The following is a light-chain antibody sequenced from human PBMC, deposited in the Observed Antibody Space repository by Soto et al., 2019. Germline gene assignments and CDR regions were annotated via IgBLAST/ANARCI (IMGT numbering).Light chain of an antibody. CDR3: PQDGRSPRT. Sequence: EIVLTQSPGTLSLSPGQRATLSCRVSQAVSSNFLGWYQQKAGLAPRLLIYATSNRATGIPDRFSGSGAGTDNTLTIRRVEPDDFLFYHWPQDGRSPRTFGQGTKFEMK. CDR2: ATS. V-gene: IGKV3-20*01. CDR1: QAVSSNF. J-gene: IGKJ1*01.